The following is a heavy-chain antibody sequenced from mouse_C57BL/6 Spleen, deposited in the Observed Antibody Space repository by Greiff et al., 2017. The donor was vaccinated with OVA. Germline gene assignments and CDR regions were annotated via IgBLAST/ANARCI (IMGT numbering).Heavy chain of an antibody. V-gene: IGHV3-6*01. Sequence: DVQLQESGPGLVKPSQSLSLTCSVTGYSITSGYYWNWIRQFPGNKLEWMGYISYDGSNHYNPSLKNRISITRDTSKNQFFLKLNTVTSEDTAIYYCARELGYGNYEAMDYWGQGTSVTVSS. J-gene: IGHJ4*01. CDR2: ISYDGSN. D-gene: IGHD2-1*01. CDR3: ARELGYGNYEAMDY. CDR1: GYSITSGYY.